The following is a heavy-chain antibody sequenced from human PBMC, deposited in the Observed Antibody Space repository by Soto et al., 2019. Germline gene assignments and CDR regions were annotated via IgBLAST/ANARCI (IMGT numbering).Heavy chain of an antibody. V-gene: IGHV4-39*01. J-gene: IGHJ6*04. CDR3: ARLNGYCISTNCHGYYGMDA. D-gene: IGHD2-2*03. CDR2: INHSGST. Sequence: LARTGTLSGGARGRGGYDGSWIRQPPGKGLEWIGEINHSGSTNYNPSLKSRVTISVDTSKNEFSLRLGSVTAADTAVYYCARLNGYCISTNCHGYYGMDACGNETLVT. CDR1: GGARGRGGYD.